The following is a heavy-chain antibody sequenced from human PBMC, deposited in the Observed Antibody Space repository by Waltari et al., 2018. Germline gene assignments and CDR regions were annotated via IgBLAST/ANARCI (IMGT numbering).Heavy chain of an antibody. CDR3: ARVLEGFDY. Sequence: QVQLVQSGAEVKKPGASVKVSCKASGYTFTSYDINWVRQATGQGLEWMGWGTPNSGNTAYALKFQGRVTMTRNTSKSTSYMGLGSVRSEDTAVYYGARVLEGFDYWGQGTLVTVSS. D-gene: IGHD3-10*01. V-gene: IGHV1-8*02. CDR1: GYTFTSYD. CDR2: GTPNSGNT. J-gene: IGHJ4*02.